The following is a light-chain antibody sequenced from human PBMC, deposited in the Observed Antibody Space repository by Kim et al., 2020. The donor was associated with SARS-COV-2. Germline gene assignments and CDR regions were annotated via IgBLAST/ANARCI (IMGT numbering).Light chain of an antibody. V-gene: IGKV1-39*01. CDR3: QQSWT. J-gene: IGKJ1*01. CDR1: QSISSY. Sequence: SSLSASVGDRVTITCRASQSISSYLNWYQQKPGKAPKLRIYAASSLQSGVPSRFSGSGYGTDFTLTISSLQPEDFASYYCQQSWTFGQGTKVDIK. CDR2: AAS.